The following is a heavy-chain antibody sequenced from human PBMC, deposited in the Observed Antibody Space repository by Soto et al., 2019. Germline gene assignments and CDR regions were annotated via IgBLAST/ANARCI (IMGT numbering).Heavy chain of an antibody. Sequence: SETLSLTCAVYGGSFSGYYWSWIRQPPGKGLEWIGEINHSGSTNYNPSLKSRVTISVDTSKNQFSLKLSSVTAADTAVYYCAWSSSGDFDYWGQGTLVTVSS. CDR1: GGSFSGYY. V-gene: IGHV4-34*01. D-gene: IGHD3-10*01. CDR2: INHSGST. J-gene: IGHJ4*02. CDR3: AWSSSGDFDY.